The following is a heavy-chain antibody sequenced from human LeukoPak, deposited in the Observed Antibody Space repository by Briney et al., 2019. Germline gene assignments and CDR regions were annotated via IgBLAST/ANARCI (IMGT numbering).Heavy chain of an antibody. Sequence: PSETLSLTCTLSGGSISTCYWSWIPHPPGEGVEWIGYIQYSVGTYYDSSLKSRITISIDTSKNQFSLQLSSVPAADTPVDYCARGVVYYFDFWGQGTLVTVSS. CDR3: ARGVVYYFDF. CDR2: IQYSVGT. D-gene: IGHD3-16*01. CDR1: GGSISTCY. V-gene: IGHV4-59*01. J-gene: IGHJ4*02.